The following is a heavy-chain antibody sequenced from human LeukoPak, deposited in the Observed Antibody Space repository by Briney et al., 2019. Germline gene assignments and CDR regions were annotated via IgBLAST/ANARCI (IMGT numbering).Heavy chain of an antibody. Sequence: GGSLRLSCAASGFTFSSSSMNWVRQAPEKGLEWVSYISTSGGTIYYADSVKGRFTISRDNAKNSLYLQMDSLRAEDTAAYYCARDQDTAMAPGYWGQGTLVTVSS. CDR1: GFTFSSSS. CDR2: ISTSGGTI. V-gene: IGHV3-48*01. CDR3: ARDQDTAMAPGY. J-gene: IGHJ4*02. D-gene: IGHD5-18*01.